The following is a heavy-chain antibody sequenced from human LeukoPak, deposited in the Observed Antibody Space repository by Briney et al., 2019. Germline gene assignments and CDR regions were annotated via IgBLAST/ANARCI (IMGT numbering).Heavy chain of an antibody. Sequence: PGGSLRLSCAASGFIFSDYYMTWIRQAPGKGLDWLSYISSGSSYTTYADSVKGRFTVSRDNAKNSQYLQMNSLRAEDTAVYYCARLHSTAAAGTYDYWGQGTLVTVSS. CDR1: GFIFSDYY. D-gene: IGHD6-13*01. V-gene: IGHV3-11*06. CDR2: ISSGSSYT. CDR3: ARLHSTAAAGTYDY. J-gene: IGHJ4*02.